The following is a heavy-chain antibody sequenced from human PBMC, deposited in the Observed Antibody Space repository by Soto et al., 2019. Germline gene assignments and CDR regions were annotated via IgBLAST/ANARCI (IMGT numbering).Heavy chain of an antibody. V-gene: IGHV3-30*18. CDR2: ISYDGSNK. CDR1: GFTFSNYD. J-gene: IGHJ4*02. D-gene: IGHD6-19*01. Sequence: QVQLVESGGGVVQPGRSLRLSCAASGFTFSNYDMHWVRQTPGKGLEWVAVISYDGSNKYYADSVKGRFAISRDNSKNTLYLQINTLRAEDTAVYYCAKGHSSGWYSFDYWGQGTLVTVSS. CDR3: AKGHSSGWYSFDY.